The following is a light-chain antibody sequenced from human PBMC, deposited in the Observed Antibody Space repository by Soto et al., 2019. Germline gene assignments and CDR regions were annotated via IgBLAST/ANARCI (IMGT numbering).Light chain of an antibody. Sequence: QSVLTQPPSASGPPGQRVTISCSGSSSNIGRNIVNWYQQLPGTAPKLLIYTNDQRPSGVPDRFAGSKSGTSASLAISGLQSEDEADSYGAAWDDNLVGWVFGGGTKLTV. CDR2: TND. CDR3: AAWDDNLVGWV. V-gene: IGLV1-44*01. J-gene: IGLJ3*02. CDR1: SSNIGRNI.